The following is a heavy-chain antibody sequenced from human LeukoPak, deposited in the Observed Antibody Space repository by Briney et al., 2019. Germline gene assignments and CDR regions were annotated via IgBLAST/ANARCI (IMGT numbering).Heavy chain of an antibody. CDR3: ARDRYYYGSSGYYGGFYGYWYFDL. D-gene: IGHD3-22*01. CDR2: ISSSSSYI. CDR1: GFTFSSYS. J-gene: IGHJ2*01. V-gene: IGHV3-21*01. Sequence: GGSLRLSCAASGFTFSSYSMNWVRQAPGKGLEWVSSISSSSSYIYYADSVKGRFTISRDNAKNSLYLQMNSLRAEDTAVYYCARDRYYYGSSGYYGGFYGYWYFDLWGRGALVTVSS.